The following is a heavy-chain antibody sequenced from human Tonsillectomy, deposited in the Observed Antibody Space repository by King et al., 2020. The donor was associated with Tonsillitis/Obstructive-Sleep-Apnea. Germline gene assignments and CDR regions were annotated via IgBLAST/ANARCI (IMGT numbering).Heavy chain of an antibody. CDR3: AKRGGIRYFDY. CDR1: GFTFSNYA. D-gene: IGHD3-9*01. CDR2: ISGSGGST. J-gene: IGHJ4*02. V-gene: IGHV3-23*04. Sequence: VQLVESGGGLVQPGGSLRLSCAASGFTFSNYAMSWVRQAPGKGLQLVSTISGSGGSTYYADSVKGRFTISRDKSKNTLYLQMNSLRAEDTAVYYCAKRGGIRYFDYWGQGTLVTVSS.